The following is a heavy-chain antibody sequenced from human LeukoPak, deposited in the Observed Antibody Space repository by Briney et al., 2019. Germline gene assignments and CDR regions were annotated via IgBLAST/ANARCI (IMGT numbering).Heavy chain of an antibody. V-gene: IGHV4-39*07. CDR2: IYDSGST. CDR1: GGSIRSSYYY. D-gene: IGHD4-23*01. J-gene: IGHJ4*02. CDR3: ARGVPGHMTTVVTPGYYFDY. Sequence: SETLSLTCTVSGGSIRSSYYYWGWIRQPPGKGLEWIGSIYDSGSTYYNPSLKSRVTISVDTSKNQFSLKLSSVTAADTAVYYCARGVPGHMTTVVTPGYYFDYWGQGTLVTVSS.